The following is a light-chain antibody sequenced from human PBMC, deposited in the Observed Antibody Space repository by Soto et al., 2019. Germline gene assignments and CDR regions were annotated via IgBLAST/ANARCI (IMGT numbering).Light chain of an antibody. V-gene: IGLV2-14*01. CDR3: SSYTSSSTRV. CDR2: EVS. CDR1: SSDVGGYNY. J-gene: IGLJ3*02. Sequence: QSVLTQPASVSGSPGQSITISCTGTSSDVGGYNYVSWYQQHPGKAPKLMIYEVSNRPSGVSNRFPGSKSGNTASLTIPGVQGGDEADYYCSSYTSSSTRVFGGGTKLTVL.